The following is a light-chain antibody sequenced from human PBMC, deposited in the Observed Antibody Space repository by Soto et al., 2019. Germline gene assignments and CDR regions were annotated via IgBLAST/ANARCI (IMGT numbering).Light chain of an antibody. CDR1: QSVSSS. J-gene: IGKJ4*01. V-gene: IGKV1-8*01. CDR2: AAS. CDR3: QQYYSYPLT. Sequence: AIRMTQSPSSFSASTGDRVTITCRASQSVSSSLAWYQQKPGKAPKLLIHAASSLQSGVPSRFSGSGSGTDFTLTISCLQSEDFVTYYCQQYYSYPLTFGGGTKVEIK.